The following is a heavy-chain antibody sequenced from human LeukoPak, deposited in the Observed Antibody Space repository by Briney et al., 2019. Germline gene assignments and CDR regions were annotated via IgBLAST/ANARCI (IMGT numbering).Heavy chain of an antibody. CDR2: INPNSGGT. Sequence: ASVKVSCKASGYTFTCYYMHWVRQAPGQGLEWMGWINPNSGGTNYAQKFQGRVTMTRDTSISTAYMELSRLRSDDTAVYYCARSATKTSCYTCSGFDYWGQGTLVTVSS. J-gene: IGHJ4*02. CDR3: ARSATKTSCYTCSGFDY. V-gene: IGHV1-2*02. CDR1: GYTFTCYY. D-gene: IGHD2-2*02.